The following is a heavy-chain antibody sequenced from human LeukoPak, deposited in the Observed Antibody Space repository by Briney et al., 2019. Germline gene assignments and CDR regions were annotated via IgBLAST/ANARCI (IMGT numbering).Heavy chain of an antibody. V-gene: IGHV3-7*01. CDR2: IKYDGSER. Sequence: GGSLRLSCEASGFTFSSYWLSWVRQAPGKGLEWVANIKYDGSERYYVDSVKGRFTISRDDARNSVYLQMNSLRAEDTAVYYCAKDRSRGDMTTKLPAGGLIDYWGQGTLVTVSS. CDR3: AKDRSRGDMTTKLPAGGLIDY. J-gene: IGHJ4*02. D-gene: IGHD3-16*01. CDR1: GFTFSSYW.